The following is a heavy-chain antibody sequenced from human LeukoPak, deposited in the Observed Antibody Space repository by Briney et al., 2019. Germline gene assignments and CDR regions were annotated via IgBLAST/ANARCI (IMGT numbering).Heavy chain of an antibody. J-gene: IGHJ5*02. V-gene: IGHV1-46*01. CDR3: ATLGQLLSTNWFDP. Sequence: AASVKVSCKASGYIFTTYYMHWLRQAPGQGPEWMGIINPRGGSTDYAQKSQGRVTMTEDTSTDTAYMELSSLRSEDTAVYYCATLGQLLSTNWFDPWGQGTLVTVSS. CDR2: INPRGGST. CDR1: GYIFTTYY. D-gene: IGHD2-2*01.